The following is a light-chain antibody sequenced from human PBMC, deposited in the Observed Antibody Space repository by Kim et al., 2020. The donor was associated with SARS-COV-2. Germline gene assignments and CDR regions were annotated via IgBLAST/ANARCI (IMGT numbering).Light chain of an antibody. Sequence: QGKKARMNWGGKNIGSKSVNGYQKKQGQAPVLVIDYDSDRHSGIPERFSGSNSGNTATLTISRVEAGDEADYDCQVWDSSSDHRVFGGGTQLTVL. J-gene: IGLJ3*02. CDR1: NIGSKS. CDR3: QVWDSSSDHRV. CDR2: YDS. V-gene: IGLV3-21*04.